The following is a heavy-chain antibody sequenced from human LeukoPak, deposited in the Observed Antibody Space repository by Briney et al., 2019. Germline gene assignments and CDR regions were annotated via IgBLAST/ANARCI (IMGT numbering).Heavy chain of an antibody. CDR2: IYYSGST. D-gene: IGHD4-11*01. CDR1: GGSISSSPYY. Sequence: PSETLSLTCTVSGGSISSSPYYWGWIRQPPGKGLEWIGYIYYSGSTNYNPSLKSRVTISVDTSKNQFSLKLSSVTAADTAVYYCARDAVTVNSYYFDYWGQGTLVTVSS. CDR3: ARDAVTVNSYYFDY. V-gene: IGHV4-61*01. J-gene: IGHJ4*02.